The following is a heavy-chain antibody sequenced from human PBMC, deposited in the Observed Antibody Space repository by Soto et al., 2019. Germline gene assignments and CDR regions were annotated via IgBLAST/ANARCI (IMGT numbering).Heavy chain of an antibody. D-gene: IGHD3-9*01. V-gene: IGHV3-11*05. CDR1: GFTFSDYY. CDR2: ISSSSSYT. Sequence: QVQLVECGGGLVKPGVSLRHSCAASGFTFSDYYMSWIRQAPGKGLEWVSYISSSSSYTNYADSVKGRFTISRDNAKNSLYLQMNSLRAEDTAVYYCASGDDILTCYHPVDYWGQGTLVTVSS. CDR3: ASGDDILTCYHPVDY. J-gene: IGHJ4*02.